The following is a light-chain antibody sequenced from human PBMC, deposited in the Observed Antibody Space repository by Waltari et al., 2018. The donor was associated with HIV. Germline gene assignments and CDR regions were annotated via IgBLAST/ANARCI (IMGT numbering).Light chain of an antibody. V-gene: IGKV1-39*01. J-gene: IGKJ2*01. CDR1: QNINKF. CDR3: QQSYSSPYT. Sequence: DFQMNQSPSSLSASVGDRVSITCRASQNINKFLNWYQQRPGTAPKLLIYAASSLQSGVPSRFSGSGSGTDFTLTISSLQPEDFATYYCQQSYSSPYTFGLGTKLDFK. CDR2: AAS.